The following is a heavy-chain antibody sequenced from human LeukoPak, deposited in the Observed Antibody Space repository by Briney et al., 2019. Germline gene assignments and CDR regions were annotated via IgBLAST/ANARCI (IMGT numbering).Heavy chain of an antibody. Sequence: PSETLSLTCTVSGGSISSSSYYWGWIRQPPGKGLEWIGSLYSSGSTYHNPSLKSRVTISVDTSKNQFSLKLSSVTAADTAVYFCARARYSSGWPYDAFDIWGQGTMVTVSS. D-gene: IGHD6-19*01. CDR1: GGSISSSSYY. CDR2: LYSSGST. CDR3: ARARYSSGWPYDAFDI. V-gene: IGHV4-39*07. J-gene: IGHJ3*02.